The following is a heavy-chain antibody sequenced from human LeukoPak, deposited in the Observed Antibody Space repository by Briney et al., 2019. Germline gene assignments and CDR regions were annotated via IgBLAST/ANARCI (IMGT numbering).Heavy chain of an antibody. D-gene: IGHD1-14*01. CDR3: ARDTGRPGY. CDR1: GYIFTNFA. J-gene: IGHJ4*02. Sequence: APVKVSCKASGYIFTNFAMNWVRQAPGQGLEWMGWINTNTGTPTYAQGFTGRFVFSLDTSVSTAYLQISSLKAEDTAVYYCARDTGRPGYWGQGTLVTVSS. CDR2: INTNTGTP. V-gene: IGHV7-4-1*02.